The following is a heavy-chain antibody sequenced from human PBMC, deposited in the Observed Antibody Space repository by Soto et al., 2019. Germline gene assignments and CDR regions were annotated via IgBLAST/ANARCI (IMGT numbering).Heavy chain of an antibody. CDR2: INSDGSSV. CDR3: ARGPFYSSSWLDY. D-gene: IGHD6-13*01. J-gene: IGHJ4*02. Sequence: GGSLRLSCVASRFTFSSYWMHWVRQAPGKGLVWVSRINSDGSSVGYADSVKGRFTIARDNAKNTLNLQMNGLRTEDTAVYYCARGPFYSSSWLDYWGLGTLVTVSS. V-gene: IGHV3-74*01. CDR1: RFTFSSYW.